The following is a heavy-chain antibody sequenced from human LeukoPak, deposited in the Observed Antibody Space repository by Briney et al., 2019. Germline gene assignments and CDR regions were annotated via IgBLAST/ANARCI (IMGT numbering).Heavy chain of an antibody. J-gene: IGHJ4*02. CDR3: ARLDEGFYYDGYGYNF. Sequence: GESLKISCKGSGYRFSNYRLAWVRQMPGKGLERMGLIYPGDSETTYSPSFQGHVTISADKSVTTAYLQWSSLKPSDTAIYYCARLDEGFYYDGYGYNFWGQGTLVTVSS. D-gene: IGHD3-22*01. CDR1: GYRFSNYR. V-gene: IGHV5-51*01. CDR2: IYPGDSET.